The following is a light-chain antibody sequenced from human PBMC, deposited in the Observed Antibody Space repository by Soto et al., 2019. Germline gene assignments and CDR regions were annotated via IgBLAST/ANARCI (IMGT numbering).Light chain of an antibody. CDR1: TSNIGNNY. CDR3: AAWDDSLSGRV. V-gene: IGLV1-47*01. CDR2: RDN. Sequence: QSVLTQPPSASGTPGQRVTISCSGSTSNIGNNYVSWYQQLPGTAPKLLIYRDNQRPSGVPDRFSGSKSGTSASLSISGLRSEDEADYYCAAWDDSLSGRVFGAGTKVTVL. J-gene: IGLJ3*02.